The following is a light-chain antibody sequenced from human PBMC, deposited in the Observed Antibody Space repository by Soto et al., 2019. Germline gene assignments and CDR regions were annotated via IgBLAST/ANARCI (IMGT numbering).Light chain of an antibody. V-gene: IGKV3-11*01. Sequence: EVVLTQSPATLSLSPGERATLSCRASESIGNYLAWYQQKLGQAPKLLIYDASHRAIGIPGRFSGDGSGTAFTLTISSLEPEDYAVYYCQWHSDWPPRLTFGGGTKVEIK. CDR3: QWHSDWPPRLT. CDR1: ESIGNY. J-gene: IGKJ4*01. CDR2: DAS.